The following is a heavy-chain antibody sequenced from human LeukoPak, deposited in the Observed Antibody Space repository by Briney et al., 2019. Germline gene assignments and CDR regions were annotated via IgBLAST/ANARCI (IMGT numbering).Heavy chain of an antibody. CDR3: ARGGRNGDYVADY. J-gene: IGHJ4*02. V-gene: IGHV4-34*01. CDR1: GGSFSGYY. CDR2: INHSGST. Sequence: ASETLSLTCAVYGGSFSGYYWSWIRQPPGKGLEWIGEINHSGSTNYNPSLKSRVTISVDTSKNQFSLKLTSVTAADTAVYYCARGGRNGDYVADYWGQGTLVTVSS. D-gene: IGHD4-17*01.